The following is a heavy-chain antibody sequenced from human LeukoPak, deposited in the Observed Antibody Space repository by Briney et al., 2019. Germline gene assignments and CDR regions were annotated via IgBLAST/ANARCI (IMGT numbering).Heavy chain of an antibody. Sequence: GGSLRLSCAASGFTFSSYSMNWVRQAPGKGLEWVSSISSSSSYIYHADSVKGRFTISRDNAKNSLYLQMNSLRAEDTAVYCARSRGSGSYYGAYWGQGTLVTVSS. CDR2: ISSSSSYI. D-gene: IGHD1-26*01. V-gene: IGHV3-21*04. CDR1: GFTFSSYS. CDR3: ARSRGSGSYYGAY. J-gene: IGHJ4*02.